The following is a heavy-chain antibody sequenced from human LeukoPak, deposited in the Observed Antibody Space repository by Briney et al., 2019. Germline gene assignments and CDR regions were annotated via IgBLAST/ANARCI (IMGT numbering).Heavy chain of an antibody. CDR1: GYTFTSQY. D-gene: IGHD3-10*01. CDR2: INPSGGST. V-gene: IGHV1-46*01. Sequence: GASVKVSCKASGYTFTSQYVHWVRQAPGRGLEWMGIINPSGGSTRYAQKFQGRVTMTRDTSTSTVYMELKRLRSEDTAVYYRASWFGENDALDIWGQGTMVTVSS. J-gene: IGHJ3*02. CDR3: ASWFGENDALDI.